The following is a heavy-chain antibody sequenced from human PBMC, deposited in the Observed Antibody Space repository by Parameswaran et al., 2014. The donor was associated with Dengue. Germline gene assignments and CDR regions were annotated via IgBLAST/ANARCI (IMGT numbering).Heavy chain of an antibody. CDR2: IYYSGST. V-gene: IGHV4-59*01. CDR3: ARDAYYYDSSGYYYGVDV. Sequence: RWIRQPPGKGLEWIGYIYYSGSTNYNPSLKSRVTISVDTSKNQFSLKLSSVTAADTAVYYCARDAYYYDSSGYYYGVDVVGPRGPRSPSP. J-gene: IGHJ6*02. D-gene: IGHD3-22*01.